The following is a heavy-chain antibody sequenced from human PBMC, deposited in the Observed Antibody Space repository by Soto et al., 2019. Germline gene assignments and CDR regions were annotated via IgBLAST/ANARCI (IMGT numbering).Heavy chain of an antibody. J-gene: IGHJ6*02. Sequence: ASVKVSCKASGGTFSSYAISWVRQAPGQGLEWMGGIIPIFGTANDAQKFQVRVTITADESTSTAYMELSSLRSEDTAVYYCARDGGYNWKDLAYGMDVWGQGTTVTVSS. CDR1: GGTFSSYA. CDR3: ARDGGYNWKDLAYGMDV. CDR2: IIPIFGTA. V-gene: IGHV1-69*13. D-gene: IGHD1-1*01.